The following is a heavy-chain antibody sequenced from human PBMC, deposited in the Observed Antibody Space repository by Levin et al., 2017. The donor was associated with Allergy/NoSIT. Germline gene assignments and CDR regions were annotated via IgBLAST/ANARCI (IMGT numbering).Heavy chain of an antibody. V-gene: IGHV4-34*01. J-gene: IGHJ4*02. CDR1: GGSFSGYY. Sequence: SETLSLTCAVYGGSFSGYYWSWIRQPPGKGLEWIGEINHSGSTNYNPSLKSRVTISVDTSKNQFSLKLSSVTAADTAVYYCARSPRKSGSYHYFDYWGQGTLVTVSS. CDR2: INHSGST. CDR3: ARSPRKSGSYHYFDY. D-gene: IGHD1-26*01.